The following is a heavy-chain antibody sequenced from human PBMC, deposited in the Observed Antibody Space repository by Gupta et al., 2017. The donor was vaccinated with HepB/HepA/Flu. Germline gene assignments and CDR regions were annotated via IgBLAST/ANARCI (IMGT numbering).Heavy chain of an antibody. J-gene: IGHJ6*02. D-gene: IGHD2-2*01. CDR3: AKDINCSSTSCYAGGGYYYYYGMDV. V-gene: IGHV3-30*18. Sequence: QVQLVESGGGVVQPGRSLRLSCAASGFTFSSYGMHWVRQAPGKGLEWVAVISYDGSNKYYADSVKGRFTISRDNSKNTLYLQMNSLRAEDTAVYYCAKDINCSSTSCYAGGGYYYYYGMDVWGQGTTVTVSS. CDR1: GFTFSSYG. CDR2: ISYDGSNK.